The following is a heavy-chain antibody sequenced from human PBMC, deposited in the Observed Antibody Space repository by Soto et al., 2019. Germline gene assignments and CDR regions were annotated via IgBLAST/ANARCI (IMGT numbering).Heavy chain of an antibody. J-gene: IGHJ4*01. CDR3: TPGRRYCCSSSCVYFDY. CDR2: IKSKTGGGTT. V-gene: IGHV3-15*07. D-gene: IGHD2-2*01. CDR1: GFTFSNAW. Sequence: PGGSLRLSCAASGFTFSNAWMNWVRQAPGKGLEWVGRIKSKTGGGTTDYAAPGKGRFTISRDDSKNRLYLQMNSLKTEDTAVYYCTPGRRYCCSSSCVYFDYWGHGTLVTVSS.